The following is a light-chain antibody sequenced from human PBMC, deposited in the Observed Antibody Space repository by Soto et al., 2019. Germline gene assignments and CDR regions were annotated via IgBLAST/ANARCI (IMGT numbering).Light chain of an antibody. Sequence: QSDLTQPPSVSGSPGQSVTISCTGTRSDVGAYNYVSWYQQHPAKAPKLMICDVSQRPSGVPDRFSGSNSGNTASLTISGLQDEDEADYFCCSYAGGYTHYVFGTGAKVHVL. CDR2: DVS. CDR3: CSYAGGYTHYV. V-gene: IGLV2-11*01. J-gene: IGLJ1*01. CDR1: RSDVGAYNY.